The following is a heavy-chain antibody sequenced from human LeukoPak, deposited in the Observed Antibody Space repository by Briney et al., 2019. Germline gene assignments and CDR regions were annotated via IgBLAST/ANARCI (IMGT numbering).Heavy chain of an antibody. V-gene: IGHV4-61*01. Sequence: SETLSLTCTVSGGSVSSGSYYWGWIRQPPGKGLEWIGYIYYSGSTDYNPSLKSRVTISVDTSKNQFSLKLSSVTAADTAVYYCAREVVGANRVFDYWGQGTLVTVSS. CDR3: AREVVGANRVFDY. CDR2: IYYSGST. CDR1: GGSVSSGSYY. J-gene: IGHJ4*02. D-gene: IGHD1-26*01.